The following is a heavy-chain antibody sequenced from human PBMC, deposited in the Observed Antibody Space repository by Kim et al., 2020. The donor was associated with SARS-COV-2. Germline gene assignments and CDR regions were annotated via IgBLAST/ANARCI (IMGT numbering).Heavy chain of an antibody. Sequence: SETLSLTCTVSGGSISSGGYYWSWIRQHPGKGLEWIGYIYYSGSTYYNPSLKSRVTISVDTSKNQFSLKLRSVTAADTAVYYCARGVDTAMVRGFDYWGQGTLVTVSS. CDR3: ARGVDTAMVRGFDY. V-gene: IGHV4-31*03. J-gene: IGHJ4*02. D-gene: IGHD5-18*01. CDR2: IYYSGST. CDR1: GGSISSGGYY.